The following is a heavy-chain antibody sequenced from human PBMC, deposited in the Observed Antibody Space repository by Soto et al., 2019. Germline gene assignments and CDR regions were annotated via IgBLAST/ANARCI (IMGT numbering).Heavy chain of an antibody. Sequence: TGGSLRLSCAASGFTFSTYGMHWVRQAPGKGLEWVAVISKEGSSKYDADSVKGRFTISRDNSKNTLYLQMNSLRGEDTAVYYCAKETHSRGYGSYFDYWGQGTLVTVSS. CDR2: ISKEGSSK. D-gene: IGHD3-22*01. V-gene: IGHV3-30*18. CDR3: AKETHSRGYGSYFDY. J-gene: IGHJ4*02. CDR1: GFTFSTYG.